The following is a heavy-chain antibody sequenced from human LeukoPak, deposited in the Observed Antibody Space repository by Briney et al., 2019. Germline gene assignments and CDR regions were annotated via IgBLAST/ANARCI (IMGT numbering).Heavy chain of an antibody. D-gene: IGHD6-19*01. J-gene: IGHJ4*02. Sequence: SETLSLTCTVSGGSISSYYWSWIRQPPGKGLEWIGYIYYSGSTNYNPSLRSRVTISVDTSKNQLSLKLRSLTAADTAVYYCARHAGSDCFDYWGQGTLVTVSS. CDR2: IYYSGST. CDR1: GGSISSYY. V-gene: IGHV4-59*08. CDR3: ARHAGSDCFDY.